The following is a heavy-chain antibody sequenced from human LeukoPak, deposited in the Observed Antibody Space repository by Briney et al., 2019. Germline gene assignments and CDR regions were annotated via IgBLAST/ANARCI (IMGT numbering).Heavy chain of an antibody. CDR2: IYYSGST. V-gene: IGHV4-39*07. D-gene: IGHD4-17*01. J-gene: IGHJ4*02. CDR3: ARVAVDDYGDYIDY. Sequence: SETLSLTCTVSGGSISSSSYYWGWIRQPPGKGLEWIGSIYYSGSTYYNPSLKSRVTISVDTSKNQFSLKLSSVTAADTAVYYCARVAVDDYGDYIDYWGQGTLVTVSS. CDR1: GGSISSSSYY.